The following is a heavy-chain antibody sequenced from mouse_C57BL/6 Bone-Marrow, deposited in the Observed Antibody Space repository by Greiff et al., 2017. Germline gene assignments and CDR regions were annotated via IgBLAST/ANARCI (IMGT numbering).Heavy chain of an antibody. D-gene: IGHD4-1*01. CDR2: IYPTSGRT. CDR1: GYTFTSYW. Sequence: VQLQQPGAELVKPGASVKMSCKASGYTFTSYWINWVKQRPGQGLDWIGDIYPTSGRTNYNEKFKSKAILTVDTSSNTAYMQLSSLTSEDSAVFYCARSGPLGRSFDYWGQGTTLTVSS. V-gene: IGHV1-55*01. J-gene: IGHJ2*01. CDR3: ARSGPLGRSFDY.